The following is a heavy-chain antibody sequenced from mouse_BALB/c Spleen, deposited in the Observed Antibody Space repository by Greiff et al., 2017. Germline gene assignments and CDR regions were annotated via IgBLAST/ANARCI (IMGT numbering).Heavy chain of an antibody. CDR1: GFNIKDYY. J-gene: IGHJ4*01. D-gene: IGHD1-1*01. CDR3: ARFRITTVAHGVDY. Sequence: EVQLQQSGAELVRPGALVKLSCKASGFNIKDYYMHWVKQRPEQGLEWIGWIDPENGNTIYDPKFQGKASITADTSSNTAYLQLSSLTSEDTAVYYCARFRITTVAHGVDYWGQGTSVTVSS. CDR2: IDPENGNT. V-gene: IGHV14-1*02.